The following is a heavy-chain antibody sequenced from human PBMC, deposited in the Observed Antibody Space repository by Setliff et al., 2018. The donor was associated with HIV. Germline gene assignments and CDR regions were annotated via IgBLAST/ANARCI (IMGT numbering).Heavy chain of an antibody. J-gene: IGHJ4*02. V-gene: IGHV3-30*04. CDR2: ISYDGSNK. CDR1: GFTFSSYA. CDR3: ASKRYCTEDVCYGLEY. D-gene: IGHD2-8*01. Sequence: GGSLRLSCAASGFTFSSYAMHWVRQAPGKGLEWVAVISYDGSNKYYADSVKGRFTISRDNSKNTLYLQMNSLRAEDTATYYCASKRYCTEDVCYGLEYWGQGTLVTVSS.